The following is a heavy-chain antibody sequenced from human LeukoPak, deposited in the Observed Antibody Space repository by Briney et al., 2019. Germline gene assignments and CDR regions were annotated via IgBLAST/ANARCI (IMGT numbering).Heavy chain of an antibody. Sequence: ASVKVSCKASGYTFTSYDINWVRQAPGQGLEWMGWMNPNSGNTGYAQKFQGRVTMTRNTSISTAYMELSSLRSEDTAVYYCAKDDPIVVVVAGFDYWGQGTLVTVSS. CDR1: GYTFTSYD. J-gene: IGHJ4*02. CDR2: MNPNSGNT. V-gene: IGHV1-8*01. CDR3: AKDDPIVVVVAGFDY. D-gene: IGHD2-15*01.